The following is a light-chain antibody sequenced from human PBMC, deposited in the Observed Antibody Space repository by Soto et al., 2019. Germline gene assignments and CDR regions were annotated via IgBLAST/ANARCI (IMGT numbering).Light chain of an antibody. CDR3: CSYPTTTAYL. CDR1: GSGLGSYNY. Sequence: QSALTQPASVSGSPGQSITISCTGTGSGLGSYNYISWYQQYPDKGPKLMIYGVTNRASGVSNRFSGSKSGYTASLTISGLQSEDEADYYCCSYPTTTAYLLATGTKVTLL. J-gene: IGLJ1*01. V-gene: IGLV2-14*03. CDR2: GVT.